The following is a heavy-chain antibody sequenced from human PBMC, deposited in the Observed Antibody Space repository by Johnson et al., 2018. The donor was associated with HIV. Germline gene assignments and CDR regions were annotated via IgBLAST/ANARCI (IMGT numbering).Heavy chain of an antibody. J-gene: IGHJ3*02. CDR2: LSNTGLNT. D-gene: IGHD3-22*01. CDR3: AKELADSSGYYADAFDI. CDR1: GFTFSDYA. Sequence: VQLVESGGGVVQPGGSLKLSCAASGFTFSDYATAWVRQAPGKGLQWLAELSNTGLNTYYADSVRGRFTISRDNSKNTLYLQMNSLRAEDTAVYYCAKELADSSGYYADAFDIWGQGTMVTVSS. V-gene: IGHV3-23*04.